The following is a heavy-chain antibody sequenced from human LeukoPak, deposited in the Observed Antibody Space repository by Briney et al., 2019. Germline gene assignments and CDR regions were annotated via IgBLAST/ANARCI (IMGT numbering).Heavy chain of an antibody. J-gene: IGHJ4*02. CDR2: INSAGSST. D-gene: IGHD3-22*01. Sequence: GGSLRLSCAASGFTFSSYWMHWVRQVPGKGLVWVARINSAGSSTTYAESVKGRFTISRDNAKNSLYLQMNSLRAEDTALYYCARDLDYYDSSGYYWGYWGQGTLVTVSS. V-gene: IGHV3-74*01. CDR3: ARDLDYYDSSGYYWGY. CDR1: GFTFSSYW.